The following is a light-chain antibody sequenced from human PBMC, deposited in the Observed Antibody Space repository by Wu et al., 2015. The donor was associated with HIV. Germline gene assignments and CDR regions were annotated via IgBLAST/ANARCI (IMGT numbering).Light chain of an antibody. V-gene: IGKV1-33*01. Sequence: DIQMTQSPSSLSASVGDRVTITCRASQGISNYLNWYQQKPGKAPKLLIYEASNLETGVPSRFSGSGSGTHFTFTISSLQPEDIATYYCQQYDRLPVTFGPGTKVDFK. CDR3: QQYDRLPVT. CDR2: EAS. CDR1: QGISNY. J-gene: IGKJ3*01.